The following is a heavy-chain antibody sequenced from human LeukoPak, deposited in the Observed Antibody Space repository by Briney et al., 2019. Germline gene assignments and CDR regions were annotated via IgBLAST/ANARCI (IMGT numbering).Heavy chain of an antibody. V-gene: IGHV3-48*03. Sequence: PGGSLGLSCAASGFTFSSYEMNWVRQAPGKGLEWVSYISSSGSTIYYADSVKGRFTISRDNAKNSLYLQMNSLRAEDTAVYYCASGRLSGWYYFDYWGQGTLVTVSS. CDR1: GFTFSSYE. CDR3: ASGRLSGWYYFDY. J-gene: IGHJ4*02. D-gene: IGHD6-19*01. CDR2: ISSSGSTI.